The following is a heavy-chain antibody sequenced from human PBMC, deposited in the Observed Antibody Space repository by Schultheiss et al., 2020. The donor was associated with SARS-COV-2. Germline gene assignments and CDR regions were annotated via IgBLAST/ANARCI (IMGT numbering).Heavy chain of an antibody. CDR3: AKDPTMGEWLVFDY. D-gene: IGHD3-3*01. CDR2: IRSKANSYAT. CDR1: GFTFSSYA. V-gene: IGHV3-73*01. Sequence: GGSLRLSCAASGFTFSSYAMSWVRQASGKGLEWVGRIRSKANSYATAYAASVKGRFTISRDDSKNTAYLQMNSLRAGDTAVYYCAKDPTMGEWLVFDYWGQGTLVTVSS. J-gene: IGHJ4*02.